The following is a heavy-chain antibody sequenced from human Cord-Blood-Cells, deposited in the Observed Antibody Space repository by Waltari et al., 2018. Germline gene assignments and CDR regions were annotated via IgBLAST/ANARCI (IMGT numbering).Heavy chain of an antibody. CDR2: INPNSGGT. V-gene: IGHV1-2*04. D-gene: IGHD7-27*01. J-gene: IGHJ4*02. CDR3: ARGPFQTGDYFDY. Sequence: QVQLVQSGAEVKKPGASVKVSCKASGYTFTGYYMHWVRQAPGQGLEWMGWINPNSGGTNYATKFQGWVTMTRDTSISTAYMELSRLRSDDTAVYYCARGPFQTGDYFDYWGQGTLVTVSS. CDR1: GYTFTGYY.